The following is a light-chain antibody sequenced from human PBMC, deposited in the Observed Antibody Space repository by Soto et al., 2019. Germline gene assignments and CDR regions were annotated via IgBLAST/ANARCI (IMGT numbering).Light chain of an antibody. Sequence: IVLTQSPGTLSLSPGEIVILSFSASQSITRNYLAWYQQKPGLAPRLIMYHGSRRAAGTPDRFSGSGSWTDFSLTISRLEPEDFAVYYCQQYGSLLPGLTFGGGTKVDNK. CDR3: QQYGSLLPGLT. V-gene: IGKV3-20*01. CDR2: HGS. J-gene: IGKJ4*01. CDR1: QSITRNY.